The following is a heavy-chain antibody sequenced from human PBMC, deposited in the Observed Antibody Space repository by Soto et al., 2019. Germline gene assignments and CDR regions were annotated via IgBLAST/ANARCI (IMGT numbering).Heavy chain of an antibody. Sequence: GESLKISCKGSGYSFTSYWIGWVRQMPGKGLEWMGIIYPGDSDTRYSPSFQGQVTISADKSISTAYLQWSSLKASDTAMYYCARHRVEEWRHYYYYYYMDVWGKGTTVTVSS. CDR1: GYSFTSYW. J-gene: IGHJ6*03. V-gene: IGHV5-51*01. CDR2: IYPGDSDT. CDR3: ARHRVEEWRHYYYYYYMDV. D-gene: IGHD3-3*01.